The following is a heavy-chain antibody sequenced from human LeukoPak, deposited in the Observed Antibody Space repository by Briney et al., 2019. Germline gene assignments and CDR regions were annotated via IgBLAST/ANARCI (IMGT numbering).Heavy chain of an antibody. CDR3: ATDYSSIDS. CDR2: ISTDGSNT. D-gene: IGHD6-13*01. J-gene: IGHJ4*02. Sequence: GGSLRLSGAASGFTFSNSWMHWVRQAPGKGLVWTSRISTDGSNTIYADSVKGRFTISRDNAKDTLYLQMNSLRAEDTAVYFCATDYSSIDSWGQGTLVTVSS. CDR1: GFTFSNSW. V-gene: IGHV3-74*01.